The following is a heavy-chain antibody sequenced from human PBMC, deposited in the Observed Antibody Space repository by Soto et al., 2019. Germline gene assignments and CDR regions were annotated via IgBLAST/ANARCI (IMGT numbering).Heavy chain of an antibody. D-gene: IGHD2-2*01. J-gene: IGHJ4*01. CDR1: GFSVSDYY. CDR2: IYSRGST. Sequence: GGSLRLSCAASGFSVSDYYMSWVRRAPGKGLEWLSAIYSRGSTYYADSVKARCTISRDISKNTVFLQMSSLRAEDSAVYFCARGYADFHIFDSWGQGTLVTVSS. CDR3: ARGYADFHIFDS. V-gene: IGHV3-66*01.